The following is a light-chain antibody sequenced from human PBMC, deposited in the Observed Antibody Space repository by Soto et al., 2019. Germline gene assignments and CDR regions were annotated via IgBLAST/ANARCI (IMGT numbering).Light chain of an antibody. V-gene: IGLV1-51*02. J-gene: IGLJ3*02. CDR1: SSHIGNNY. Sequence: QSVLTQPPSVSAAPGQKVTISCSGSSSHIGNNYVSWYQQLPGTAPKLLIYENNKRPSGIPDRFSGSKSGTSATLGITGLQTGDEADYYCGTWDSSLSAGGVVGGGTKLTVL. CDR2: ENN. CDR3: GTWDSSLSAGGV.